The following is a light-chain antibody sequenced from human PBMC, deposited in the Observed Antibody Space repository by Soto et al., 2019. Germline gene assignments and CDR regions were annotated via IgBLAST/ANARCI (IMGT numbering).Light chain of an antibody. CDR3: QQYGSSPRT. Sequence: EIVLTQSPGTLSLSPGERATLSCRASQTVSTNYLVWYQQKPGQAPRLLIYGASSRATGIPDRFSGSGSGTDFILTISRLEPEDFAVYYCQQYGSSPRTFGQGTKLEIK. CDR2: GAS. J-gene: IGKJ2*01. CDR1: QTVSTNY. V-gene: IGKV3-20*01.